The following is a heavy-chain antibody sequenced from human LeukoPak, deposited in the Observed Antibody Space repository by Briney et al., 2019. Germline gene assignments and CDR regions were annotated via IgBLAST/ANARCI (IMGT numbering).Heavy chain of an antibody. J-gene: IGHJ4*02. V-gene: IGHV3-30*02. CDR1: GFTFSSYG. D-gene: IGHD6-13*01. Sequence: PGGSLRLSCAASGFTFSSYGMHWVRQAPGKGLEWVAFIRYDGSNKYYADSVKGRFTIFRDNSKNTLYLQMNSLRAEDTAVYYCAKDSTRGAAAGYFDYWGQGTLVTVSS. CDR2: IRYDGSNK. CDR3: AKDSTRGAAAGYFDY.